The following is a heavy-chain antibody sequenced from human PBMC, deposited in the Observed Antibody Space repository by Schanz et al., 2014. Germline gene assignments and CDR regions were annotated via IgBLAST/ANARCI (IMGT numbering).Heavy chain of an antibody. Sequence: EVQLVDSGGGLVQPGGSLRLSCAASGFTVSNSYIHWVRQAPGKGLEWVSTIYSSGSTYYADSVKGRFTISRDNLKNTVYLQMNSLRAGDTAVYYCAKDGRLPYYGTGSDFDYWGQGTLVAVSS. CDR2: IYSSGST. CDR1: GFTVSNSY. D-gene: IGHD3-22*01. J-gene: IGHJ4*02. CDR3: AKDGRLPYYGTGSDFDY. V-gene: IGHV3-53*01.